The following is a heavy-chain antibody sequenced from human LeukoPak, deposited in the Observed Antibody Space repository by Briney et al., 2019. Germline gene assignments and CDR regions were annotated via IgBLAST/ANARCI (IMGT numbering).Heavy chain of an antibody. CDR1: GFTFSSYS. Sequence: GGSLRLSCAASGFTFSSYSMNWVRQAPGKGLEWVSSISSSSSYIYYADSVKGRFTISRDNAKNSLYLQMNSLRAEDTAVYYCAGDQDSYGYRYWFDPWGQGTLVTVSS. CDR2: ISSSSSYI. CDR3: AGDQDSYGYRYWFDP. V-gene: IGHV3-21*01. D-gene: IGHD5-18*01. J-gene: IGHJ5*02.